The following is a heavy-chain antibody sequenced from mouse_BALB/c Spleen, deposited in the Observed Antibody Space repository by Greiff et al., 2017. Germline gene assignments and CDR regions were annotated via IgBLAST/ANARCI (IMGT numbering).Heavy chain of an antibody. Sequence: VQLQQSGAELVKPGASVKLSCTASGFNIKDTYMHWVKQRPEQGLEWIGRIDPANGNTKYDPKFQGKATITADTSSNTAYLQLSSLTSEDTAVYYCASGAYGSSLYAMDYWGQGTSVTVSS. J-gene: IGHJ4*01. CDR3: ASGAYGSSLYAMDY. CDR1: GFNIKDTY. V-gene: IGHV14-3*02. CDR2: IDPANGNT. D-gene: IGHD1-1*01.